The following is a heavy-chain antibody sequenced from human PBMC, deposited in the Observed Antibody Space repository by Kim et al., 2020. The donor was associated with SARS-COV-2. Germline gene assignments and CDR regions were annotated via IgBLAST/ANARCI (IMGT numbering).Heavy chain of an antibody. V-gene: IGHV1-58*01. J-gene: IGHJ4*02. Sequence: SVKVSCKASGFTFTSSAVQWVRQARGQRLEWIGWIVVGSGNTNYAQKFQERVTITRDMSTSTAYMELSSLRSEDTAVYYFAAATRGYCSGGSCYSRGAYHDYWGQGTLVTVSS. CDR1: GFTFTSSA. CDR2: IVVGSGNT. CDR3: AAATRGYCSGGSCYSRGAYHDY. D-gene: IGHD2-15*01.